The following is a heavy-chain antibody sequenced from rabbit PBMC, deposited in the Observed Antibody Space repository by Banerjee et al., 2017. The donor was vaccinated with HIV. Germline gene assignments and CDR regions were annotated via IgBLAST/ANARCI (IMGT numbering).Heavy chain of an antibody. V-gene: IGHV1S45*01. J-gene: IGHJ4*01. CDR3: ARGDDRYYSYGGAGYPFNL. D-gene: IGHD6-1*01. Sequence: QEQLEESGGDLVKPEGSLTLTCTASGFSFSSYWMWWVRQAPGKGLEWIAYISSLGGTYYASWVNGQFTISKTSSTAVDLKMTSLTAADTATYFCARGDDRYYSYGGAGYPFNLWGPGTLVTVS. CDR2: ISSLGGT. CDR1: GFSFSSYW.